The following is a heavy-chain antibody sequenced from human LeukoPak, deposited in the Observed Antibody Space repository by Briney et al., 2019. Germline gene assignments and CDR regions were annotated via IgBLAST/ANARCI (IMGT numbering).Heavy chain of an antibody. CDR2: IYFSGSA. J-gene: IGHJ4*01. CDR3: ARDKVPGDV. V-gene: IGHV4-59*01. D-gene: IGHD3-16*01. Sequence: SETLSLTCTVSGGSISGYYWNWIRQPPGKGLEWIGYIYFSGSADYNPALKSRVTISVDTSKNQFSLKLTSVTAADTAVYYCARDKVPGDVWGQGTLVTVSS. CDR1: GGSISGYY.